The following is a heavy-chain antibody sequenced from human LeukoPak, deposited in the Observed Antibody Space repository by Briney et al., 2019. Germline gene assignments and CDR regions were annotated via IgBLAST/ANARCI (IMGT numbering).Heavy chain of an antibody. CDR1: GYGFTSYW. J-gene: IGHJ6*02. V-gene: IGHV5-51*01. CDR3: ATGTGTTYYYYYCGMDV. D-gene: IGHD1-7*01. CDR2: IYPGDSDT. Sequence: GESLLMNRKDSGYGFTSYWIGWVRQMTGKGLEWMGIIYPGDSDTRYSPSFQGQVTISADKSISTAYLQWSSLKASDTAMYYCATGTGTTYYYYYCGMDVWGQGTTVTVSS.